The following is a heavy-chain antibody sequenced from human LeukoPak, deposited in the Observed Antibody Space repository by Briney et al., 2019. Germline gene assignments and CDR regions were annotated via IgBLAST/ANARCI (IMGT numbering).Heavy chain of an antibody. CDR3: AKDRADSSGYYYDY. CDR2: ISWNSGSI. Sequence: PGGSLRLSCAASGFTFDDYAMHWVRHAPGKGLEWVSGISWNSGSIGYADSVKGRFTISRDNAKNSLYLQMNSLRAEDTALYYCAKDRADSSGYYYDYWGQGTLVTVSS. D-gene: IGHD3-22*01. J-gene: IGHJ4*02. V-gene: IGHV3-9*01. CDR1: GFTFDDYA.